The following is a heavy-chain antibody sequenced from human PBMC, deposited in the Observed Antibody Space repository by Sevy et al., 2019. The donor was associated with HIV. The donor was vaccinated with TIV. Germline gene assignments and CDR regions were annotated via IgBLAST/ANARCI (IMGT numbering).Heavy chain of an antibody. CDR3: ARVPDKIGAVITHDAFDI. D-gene: IGHD3-22*01. CDR1: GFTFSSYS. CDR2: ISSSSSTI. J-gene: IGHJ3*02. V-gene: IGHV3-48*02. Sequence: GGSLRLSCAASGFTFSSYSMNWVRQAPGKGLEWVSYISSSSSTIYYADSVKGRFTISRDNAKNSLYLQMNSLRDEDTAVYYCARVPDKIGAVITHDAFDIWGQGTMVTVSS.